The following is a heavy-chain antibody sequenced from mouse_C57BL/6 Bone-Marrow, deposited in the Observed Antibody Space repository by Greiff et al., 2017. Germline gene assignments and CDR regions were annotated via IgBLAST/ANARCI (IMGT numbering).Heavy chain of an antibody. D-gene: IGHD1-1*01. V-gene: IGHV1-64*01. J-gene: IGHJ2*01. Sequence: VKLQQPGAELVKPGASVKLSCKASGYTFTSYWMHWVKQRPGHGLEWIGMLHPNSGSTNYNEKFKSKATLTVDKSSSTAYMQLSSLTSEDSAVYYGARPQYYGSSLDYWGQGTTLTVAS. CDR2: LHPNSGST. CDR1: GYTFTSYW. CDR3: ARPQYYGSSLDY.